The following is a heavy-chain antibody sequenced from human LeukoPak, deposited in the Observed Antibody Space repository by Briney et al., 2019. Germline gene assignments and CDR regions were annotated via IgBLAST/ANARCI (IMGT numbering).Heavy chain of an antibody. CDR3: AKVGVYSYGYNNWFDP. CDR1: GFTFADYV. D-gene: IGHD5-18*01. J-gene: IGHJ5*02. Sequence: GGSLRLSCAASGFTFADYVMHWIRQAPGKGLEWVSLISGDGGSTYYADSVKGRFTISGDNSKNSLYLQMNSLRTEDTALYYCAKVGVYSYGYNNWFDPWGQGTLVTVAS. V-gene: IGHV3-43*02. CDR2: ISGDGGST.